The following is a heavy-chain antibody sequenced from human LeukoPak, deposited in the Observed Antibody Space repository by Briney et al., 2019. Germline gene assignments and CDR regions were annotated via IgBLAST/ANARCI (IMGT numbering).Heavy chain of an antibody. J-gene: IGHJ4*02. D-gene: IGHD2-15*01. CDR2: ISGSGAST. Sequence: GGSLRLSCEATRFNIGSFGGFAMSWVRQAPGEGLEWVSIISGSGASTFYADSVRGRFIMSRDNAKKTVYLEMNSLRAEDTAKYFCARCSRGYGNAFLDYWGQGTPVTVSS. V-gene: IGHV3-23*01. CDR1: RFNIGSFGGFA. CDR3: ARCSRGYGNAFLDY.